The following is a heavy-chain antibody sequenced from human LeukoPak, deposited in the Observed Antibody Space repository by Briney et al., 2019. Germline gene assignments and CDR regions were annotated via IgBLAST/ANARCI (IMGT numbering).Heavy chain of an antibody. CDR2: IYYSGST. D-gene: IGHD6-13*01. CDR1: GGSISSSSYY. CDR3: ARQEYSNSWFDY. J-gene: IGHJ4*02. Sequence: KPSETLSLTCTVSGGSISSSSYYWGWIRQTPGKGLEWIGSIYYSGSTYYNPSLKSRVTISVDTSKNQFSLKLSSVTAADTAVYYCARQEYSNSWFDYWGQGTLVTVSS. V-gene: IGHV4-39*01.